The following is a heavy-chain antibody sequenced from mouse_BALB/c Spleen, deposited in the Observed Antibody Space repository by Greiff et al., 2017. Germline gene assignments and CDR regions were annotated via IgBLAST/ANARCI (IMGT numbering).Heavy chain of an antibody. J-gene: IGHJ4*01. CDR3: TRDRNYGYDGSYAMDY. D-gene: IGHD2-2*01. Sequence: EVKLVESGGGLVKPGGSLKLSCAASGFTFSSYTMSWVRQTPEKRLEWVATISSGGSYTYYPDSVKGRFTISRDNAKNTLYLQMSSLKSEDTAMYYCTRDRNYGYDGSYAMDYWGQGTSVTVSS. CDR1: GFTFSSYT. CDR2: ISSGGSYT. V-gene: IGHV5-6-4*01.